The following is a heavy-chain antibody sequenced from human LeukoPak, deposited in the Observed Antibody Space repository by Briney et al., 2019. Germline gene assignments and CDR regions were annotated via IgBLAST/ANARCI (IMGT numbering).Heavy chain of an antibody. CDR2: ITAIDGRT. J-gene: IGHJ4*02. D-gene: IGHD6-13*01. CDR1: GFTFSSTT. V-gene: IGHV3-23*01. CDR3: TKDRRGPAAGTWYFDS. Sequence: GGSLRLSCVASGFTFSSTTMGRVRQAPGRGLEWVSSITAIDGRTYYADSVRGRFTISRDNSKNTVRAGDTAIYYCTKDRRGPAAGTWYFDSWGQGTLVTVSS.